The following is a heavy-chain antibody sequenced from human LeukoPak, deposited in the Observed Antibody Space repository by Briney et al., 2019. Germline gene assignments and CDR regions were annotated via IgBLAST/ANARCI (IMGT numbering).Heavy chain of an antibody. CDR3: ATQQQLVL. D-gene: IGHD6-13*01. Sequence: GGSLRLSCAASGFTFSSYAMSWVRQAPGKGLEWVSVISGSGDNTHYADSMKGRFTISRDNSKNTVYLQMNSLRAEDTAVYYCATQQQLVLWGQGTLVTVSS. CDR1: GFTFSSYA. J-gene: IGHJ4*02. CDR2: ISGSGDNT. V-gene: IGHV3-23*01.